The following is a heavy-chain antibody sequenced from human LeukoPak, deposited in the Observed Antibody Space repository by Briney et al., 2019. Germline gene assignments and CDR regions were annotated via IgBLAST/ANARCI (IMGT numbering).Heavy chain of an antibody. CDR3: AKDNRRHYTSGPNPDSLH. V-gene: IGHV3-23*01. J-gene: IGHJ4*02. D-gene: IGHD6-19*01. Sequence: GGSLRLSCVASGFTFSSHAMYWVRQAPGKGLEWVSTISAGPGDTYYADSVKGRFTISRDNSKNTLFLQMNSLRAEDTALYYCAKDNRRHYTSGPNPDSLHWGQGALVTVSS. CDR1: GFTFSSHA. CDR2: ISAGPGDT.